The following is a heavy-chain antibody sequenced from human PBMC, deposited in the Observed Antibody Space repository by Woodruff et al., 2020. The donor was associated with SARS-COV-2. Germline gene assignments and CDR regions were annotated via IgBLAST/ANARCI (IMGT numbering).Heavy chain of an antibody. CDR3: ARDFTVLTPEDAFDI. D-gene: IGHD4-17*01. J-gene: IGHJ3*02. V-gene: IGHV4-4*02. Sequence: SGSTNYNPSLKSRVTISVDKSKNQFSLKLSSVTAADTAVYYCARDFTVLTPEDAFDIWGKG. CDR2: SGST.